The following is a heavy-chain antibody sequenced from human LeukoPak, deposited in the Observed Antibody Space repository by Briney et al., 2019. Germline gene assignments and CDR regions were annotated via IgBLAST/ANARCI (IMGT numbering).Heavy chain of an antibody. D-gene: IGHD4-17*01. V-gene: IGHV3-53*01. Sequence: GGSLRLSCAASGFTVSSNYMNWVRQAPGKGLEGVSVIYSGGSTYYADSVKGRFTISRDNSKNTLYLQMNRLRAEDTAVYYCSREHYGAGAFDIWGQGTMVTVSS. CDR1: GFTVSSNY. CDR2: IYSGGST. J-gene: IGHJ3*02. CDR3: SREHYGAGAFDI.